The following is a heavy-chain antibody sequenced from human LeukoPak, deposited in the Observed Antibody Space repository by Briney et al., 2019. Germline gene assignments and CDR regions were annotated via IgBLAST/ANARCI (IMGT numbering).Heavy chain of an antibody. CDR3: AKDSNYAIDY. J-gene: IGHJ4*02. Sequence: PGGSLRLSCAASGFTFSSYGMHWVRQAPGKGLEWVAVISYDGSNKYYADSVKGRFTISRDNSKNTLYLQMNSLRAEDTAVYYCAKDSNYAIDYWGQGTLATVSS. CDR2: ISYDGSNK. CDR1: GFTFSSYG. D-gene: IGHD4-4*01. V-gene: IGHV3-30*18.